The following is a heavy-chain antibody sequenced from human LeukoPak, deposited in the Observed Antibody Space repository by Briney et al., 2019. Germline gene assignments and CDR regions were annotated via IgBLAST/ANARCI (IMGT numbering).Heavy chain of an antibody. J-gene: IGHJ3*02. D-gene: IGHD6-13*01. CDR1: GYTFTGYY. CDR2: INPNSGGT. Sequence: ASVKVSCKASGYTFTGYYMHWVRQAPGQGLEWMGRINPNSGGTNYAQKFQGRVTMTRDTSISTAYMELSRLRSDDTAVYYCARGGYSSSWYDHDAFDIWGQGTMVTVSS. CDR3: ARGGYSSSWYDHDAFDI. V-gene: IGHV1-2*06.